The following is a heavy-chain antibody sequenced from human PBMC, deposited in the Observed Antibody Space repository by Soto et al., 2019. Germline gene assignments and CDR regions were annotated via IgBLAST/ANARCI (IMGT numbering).Heavy chain of an antibody. CDR2: ISGSGGST. CDR1: GFTFSSYA. Sequence: EVQLLESGGGLVQPGGSLRLSCAASGFTFSSYAMSWVRQAPGKGQEWVSAISGSGGSTYYADSVKGRFTISRDNSKNTLYLQMNSLRAEDTAVYYCAKEGSAYCGGDCRVDYWGQGTLVTVSS. D-gene: IGHD2-21*02. CDR3: AKEGSAYCGGDCRVDY. V-gene: IGHV3-23*01. J-gene: IGHJ4*02.